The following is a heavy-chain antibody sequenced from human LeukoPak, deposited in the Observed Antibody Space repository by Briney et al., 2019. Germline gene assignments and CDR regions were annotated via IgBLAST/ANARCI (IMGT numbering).Heavy chain of an antibody. V-gene: IGHV3-74*01. CDR1: EFTFSSNW. J-gene: IGHJ2*01. D-gene: IGHD6-6*01. CDR3: ARDPGSSSHDWYFDL. Sequence: GGSLRLSCAASEFTFSSNWMNWVRQAPGKGLVWVSRINSDGSATSYADSVKGRFTISRDNAKNMLYLQMSSLRVEDTAVYYCARDPGSSSHDWYFDLWGPGTPVTVSS. CDR2: INSDGSAT.